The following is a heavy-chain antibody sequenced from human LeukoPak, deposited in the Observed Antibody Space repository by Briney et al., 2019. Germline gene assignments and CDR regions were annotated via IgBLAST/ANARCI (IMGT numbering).Heavy chain of an antibody. CDR1: GGSFSDYY. CDR3: AREGSYSGSGSPPLDY. Sequence: KSSETLSLTCAVYGGSFSDYYWSWIRQSPGKGLEWIGEINHSGSTNYNPSLKSRVTISLDTSKKQFSLKLTSVTAADTAMYYCAREGSYSGSGSPPLDYWGRGTLVTGSS. J-gene: IGHJ4*02. CDR2: INHSGST. D-gene: IGHD3-10*01. V-gene: IGHV4-34*01.